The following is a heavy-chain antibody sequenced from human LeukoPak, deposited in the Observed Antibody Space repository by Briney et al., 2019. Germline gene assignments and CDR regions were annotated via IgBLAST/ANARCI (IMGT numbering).Heavy chain of an antibody. CDR3: ARHWITMIVVAEGVCWFDP. CDR1: GGSISSYY. Sequence: SETLSLTCTVSGGSISSYYWSWIRQPAGRGLEWIGRIYTSGSTNYNPSLKSRVAISVDTSKNQFSLKLSSVTAADTAVYYCARHWITMIVVAEGVCWFDPWGQGTLVTVSS. D-gene: IGHD3-22*01. J-gene: IGHJ5*02. CDR2: IYTSGST. V-gene: IGHV4-4*07.